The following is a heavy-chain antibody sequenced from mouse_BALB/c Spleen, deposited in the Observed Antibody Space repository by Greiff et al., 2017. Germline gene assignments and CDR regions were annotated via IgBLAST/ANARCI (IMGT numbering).Heavy chain of an antibody. J-gene: IGHJ1*01. D-gene: IGHD2-3*01. CDR2: IRLKSNNYAT. Sequence: EVQGVESGGGLVQPGGSMKLSCVASGFTFSNYWMNWVRQSPEKGLEWVAEIRLKSNNYATHYAESVKGRFTISRDDSKSSVYLQMNNLRAEDTGIYYCTLYDGYPWYFDVWGAGTTVTVSS. CDR1: GFTFSNYW. CDR3: TLYDGYPWYFDV. V-gene: IGHV6-6*02.